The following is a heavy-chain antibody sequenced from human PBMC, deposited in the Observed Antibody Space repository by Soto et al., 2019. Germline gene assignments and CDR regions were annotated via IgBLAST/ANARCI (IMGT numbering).Heavy chain of an antibody. D-gene: IGHD4-17*01. J-gene: IGHJ4*02. CDR1: GGSISSYY. V-gene: IGHV4-59*01. CDR2: IYYSGST. Sequence: PSETLSLTCTVSGGSISSYYWSWIRQPPGKGLEWIGYIYYSGSTNYNPSLKSRVTISVDTSKNQFSLKLSSVTAADTAVYYCARDIGETTGFDYWGQGTLVTVSS. CDR3: ARDIGETTGFDY.